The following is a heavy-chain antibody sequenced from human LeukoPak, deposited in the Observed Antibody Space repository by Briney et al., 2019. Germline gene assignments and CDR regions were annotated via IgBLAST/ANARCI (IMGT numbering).Heavy chain of an antibody. J-gene: IGHJ4*02. Sequence: GGSLRLSCAASGFTFSDYYMSWIRQAPGKGLEWVSYISSSSTYTNYADSVKGRFTISRDNAENSLFLLMNSLRAEDTAVYYCAKVEQYYFDYWGQGTPVTVSS. CDR2: ISSSSTYT. D-gene: IGHD6-19*01. V-gene: IGHV3-11*05. CDR1: GFTFSDYY. CDR3: AKVEQYYFDY.